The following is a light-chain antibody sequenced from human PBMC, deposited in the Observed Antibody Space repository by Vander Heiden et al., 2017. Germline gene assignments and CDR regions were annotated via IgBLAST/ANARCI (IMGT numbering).Light chain of an antibody. Sequence: DIVMTQSPDSLAVSLGERATINCKASQSVLYSSNNKNYLAWYQRKPGQPPKLLIYWASTRESGVPDRFSGSGSGTDFTLTISSLQAEDVAVYYCQQYYSTPWTFGQGTTVEIK. CDR2: WAS. CDR3: QQYYSTPWT. V-gene: IGKV4-1*01. CDR1: QSVLYSSNNKNY. J-gene: IGKJ1*01.